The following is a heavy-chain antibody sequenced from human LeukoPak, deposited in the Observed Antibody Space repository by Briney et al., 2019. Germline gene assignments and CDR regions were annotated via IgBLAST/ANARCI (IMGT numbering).Heavy chain of an antibody. CDR3: ATMSGTYYKFDY. V-gene: IGHV4-61*01. CDR1: GGSISSGSISSYY. D-gene: IGHD1-26*01. CDR2: IYYSGST. Sequence: SETLSLTCTVSGGSISSGSISSYYWSCIRQPPGKGLEWIGYIYYSGSTNYNPSLKSRVTIPVDTSKNQFSLKLSSVTAADTAVYYCATMSGTYYKFDYWGQGTLVTVSS. J-gene: IGHJ4*02.